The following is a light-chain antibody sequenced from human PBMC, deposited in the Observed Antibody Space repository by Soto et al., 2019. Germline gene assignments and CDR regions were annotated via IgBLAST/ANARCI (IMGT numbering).Light chain of an antibody. CDR1: QSVTTY. CDR3: QQRSNWPLT. Sequence: EIVLTQSPATLSLSPGQRATLSCRASQSVTTYLAWYQQKPDQAPRLLIYDASNRATGIPARFSGSGSGTDFTLTISSLETEDFAVYYCQQRSNWPLTFGGGTKVEI. CDR2: DAS. V-gene: IGKV3-11*01. J-gene: IGKJ4*01.